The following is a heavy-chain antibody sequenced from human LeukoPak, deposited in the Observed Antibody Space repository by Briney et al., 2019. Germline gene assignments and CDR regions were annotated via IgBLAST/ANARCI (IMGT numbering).Heavy chain of an antibody. CDR2: IYYSGST. D-gene: IGHD3-10*01. Sequence: SETLSLTCTVSGGSIGTYYWSWIRQPPGKGLEWIGYIYYSGSTNYNPSLKSRVTISVDTSKNQFSLKLSSVTAADTAVYYCARNYYGSGSYYSFDYWGQGTLVTVSS. V-gene: IGHV4-59*01. CDR3: ARNYYGSGSYYSFDY. CDR1: GGSIGTYY. J-gene: IGHJ4*02.